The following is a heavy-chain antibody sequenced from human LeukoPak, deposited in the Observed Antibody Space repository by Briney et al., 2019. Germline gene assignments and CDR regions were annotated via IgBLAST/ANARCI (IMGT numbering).Heavy chain of an antibody. CDR2: IHTSGST. CDR1: GGSISGVY. Sequence: SETLSLTCTVSGGSISGVYWNWIRQPPRKGQEWVGYIHTSGSTSFNPSLKSRLSFSIDTSKNQVSLRLSSVTATDTAVYYCTRRRGGWGEGEFDFWGQGIPVTVST. CDR3: TRRRGGWGEGEFDF. D-gene: IGHD3-16*01. V-gene: IGHV4-4*09. J-gene: IGHJ4*02.